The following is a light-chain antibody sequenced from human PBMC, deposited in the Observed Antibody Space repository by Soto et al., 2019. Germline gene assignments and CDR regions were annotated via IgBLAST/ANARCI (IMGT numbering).Light chain of an antibody. Sequence: DIQMTQSPSTLSGSVGDRVTITCRASQTISSWLAWYQQKPGKAPKLLIYKASTLKSGVPSRFSGSGSGTEFTLSISSLQPEDFATYYCQQSYSTLVTFGPGTKVDIK. CDR2: KAS. CDR3: QQSYSTLVT. V-gene: IGKV1-5*03. CDR1: QTISSW. J-gene: IGKJ3*01.